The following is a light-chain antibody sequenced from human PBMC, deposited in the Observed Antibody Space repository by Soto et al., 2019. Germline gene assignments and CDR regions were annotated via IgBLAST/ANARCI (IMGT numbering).Light chain of an antibody. CDR3: LQYNNWWT. V-gene: IGKV3-15*01. Sequence: EIVLTQSPGTLSLSPGERATLNCRASQIVDNNYLAWYQQKPGRSPRLLIYGASTRAIGIPARFSGSGSGTEFTLTISSLQSEDFAVYYCLQYNNWWTFGQGTKVDIK. CDR2: GAS. CDR1: QIVDNN. J-gene: IGKJ1*01.